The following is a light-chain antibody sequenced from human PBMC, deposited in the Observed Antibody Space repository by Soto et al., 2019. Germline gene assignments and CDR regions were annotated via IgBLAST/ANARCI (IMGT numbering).Light chain of an antibody. CDR1: QSVSRF. J-gene: IGKJ4*01. CDR3: QQRFTWPLT. CDR2: GVS. V-gene: IGKV3-11*01. Sequence: ETVLTQSPATLSLSPGEGATLSCRASQSVSRFFAWYQQKPGQAPRLLTHGVSNRATGFPARFSGSGSGTAFTLSISSLEPEDSGVYYCQQRFTWPLTFGGGTKVEIK.